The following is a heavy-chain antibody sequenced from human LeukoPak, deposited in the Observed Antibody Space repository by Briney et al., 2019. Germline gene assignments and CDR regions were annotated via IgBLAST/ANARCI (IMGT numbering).Heavy chain of an antibody. Sequence: SETLSLTCTVSGGYISSSSFYWGWIRQSPGKGLEWIGSIYYRGSTYYNPSLKSRVTISVDTSKNQFSLNLNSVTAADTAVYYCARTTRGGSDSWDPYYFDYWGQGTLVTVSS. J-gene: IGHJ4*02. D-gene: IGHD6-13*01. CDR2: IYYRGST. V-gene: IGHV4-39*01. CDR1: GGYISSSSFY. CDR3: ARTTRGGSDSWDPYYFDY.